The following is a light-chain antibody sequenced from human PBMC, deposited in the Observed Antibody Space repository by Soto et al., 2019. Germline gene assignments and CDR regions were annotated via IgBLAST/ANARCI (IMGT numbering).Light chain of an antibody. J-gene: IGKJ3*01. CDR2: DAS. CDR1: QSASNNY. V-gene: IGKV3-20*01. CDR3: QQYGSSSVFT. Sequence: EIVLTQSPGNLSLSPGERATLSCRASQSASNNYLAWYQQKPGQAPRLLIYDASSRATDIPDRFSGSGSGTDFTLTITRLEPEDFAVYYCQQYGSSSVFTFGPGTKVDIK.